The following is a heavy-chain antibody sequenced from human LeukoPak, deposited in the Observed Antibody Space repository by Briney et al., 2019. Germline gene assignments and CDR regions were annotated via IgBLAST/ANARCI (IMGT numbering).Heavy chain of an antibody. Sequence: GGSLRLSCAAAGXTFSNAWMSWVRQAPGKGREWVGRIKSKTDGGTTDYAAPVKGRFTISRDDSQNTLYLQMNSLKTEDTAVYYCTTGAPRAYSGSYSNCWGQGTLVTVSS. CDR3: TTGAPRAYSGSYSNC. D-gene: IGHD1-26*01. J-gene: IGHJ4*02. V-gene: IGHV3-15*01. CDR1: GXTFSNAW. CDR2: IKSKTDGGTT.